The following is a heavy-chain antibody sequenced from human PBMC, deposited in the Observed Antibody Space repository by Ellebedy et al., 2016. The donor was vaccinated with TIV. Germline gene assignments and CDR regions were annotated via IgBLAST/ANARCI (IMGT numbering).Heavy chain of an antibody. CDR1: GFTFSSYS. D-gene: IGHD2-2*01. CDR2: ISSSSNYI. CDR3: ARDRLVSDSRVGGMDV. J-gene: IGHJ6*02. Sequence: GESLKISCAASGFTFSSYSMNWVRQAPGKGLEWVSSISSSSNYIYYTDSLKGRFTISRDNAKNSLYLQMDSLRAEDTAVYYCARDRLVSDSRVGGMDVWGQGTTVTVSS. V-gene: IGHV3-21*01.